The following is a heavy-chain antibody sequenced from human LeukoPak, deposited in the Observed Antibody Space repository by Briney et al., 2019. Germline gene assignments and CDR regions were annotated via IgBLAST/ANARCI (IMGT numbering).Heavy chain of an antibody. CDR2: IYYSGST. J-gene: IGHJ4*02. V-gene: IGHV4-39*01. CDR3: ARKNSGYYYGFDY. D-gene: IGHD3-22*01. CDR1: GGSISSSSYY. Sequence: SETLSLTCTVSGGSISSSSYYWGWIRQPPGKGLEWIGSIYYSGSTYYNPSLKSRVTISVDTSKNQFSLKLSSVTAADTAVYYCARKNSGYYYGFDYWGQGTLVTVSS.